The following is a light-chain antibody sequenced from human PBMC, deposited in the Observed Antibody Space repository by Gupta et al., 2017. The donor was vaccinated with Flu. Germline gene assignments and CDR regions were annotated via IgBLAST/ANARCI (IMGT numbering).Light chain of an antibody. CDR3: QSADNPGTSVI. Sequence: SYELTQPPSVSVSPGQTATITCSGDALSEHYCYWYQQKPGQAPGVVIVKDGERPSGIPERFSGSSSGNTVTLTISAVQAEDEAEYYCQSADNPGTSVIFGGGTKMTVI. J-gene: IGLJ2*01. CDR1: ALSEHY. CDR2: KDG. V-gene: IGLV3-25*02.